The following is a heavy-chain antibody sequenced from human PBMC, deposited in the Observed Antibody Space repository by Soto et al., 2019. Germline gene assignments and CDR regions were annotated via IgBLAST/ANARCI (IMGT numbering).Heavy chain of an antibody. CDR1: GFTFSNYG. V-gene: IGHV3-74*01. D-gene: IGHD6-19*01. CDR2: INSDGRST. Sequence: EVQLVESGGGLVQPGGSLRLSCAASGFTFSNYGMHWVRHVPGKGLVWVSRINSDGRSTSYADSVKGRFTISRDNAKNQLYLQKHSLRAEDTAVYYCARAQGLTVPARNFDYWGPGGMVTVSS. CDR3: ARAQGLTVPARNFDY. J-gene: IGHJ4*02.